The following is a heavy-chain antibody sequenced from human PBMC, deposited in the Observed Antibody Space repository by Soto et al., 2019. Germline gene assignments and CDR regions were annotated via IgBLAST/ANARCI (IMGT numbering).Heavy chain of an antibody. D-gene: IGHD1-26*01. CDR2: IMPISGTA. CDR3: ARDRGWGNGRYCRDN. Sequence: QVQLVQSGAEVKKPGSSAKVSCKASGGTFSSYAISWVRQAPGQRLEWMGGIMPISGTANYEQKFQGRVTITAEESTRAAFMEVSSQRFEDTAVYYCARDRGWGNGRYCRDNWGQGTLVTVSS. J-gene: IGHJ4*02. V-gene: IGHV1-69*12. CDR1: GGTFSSYA.